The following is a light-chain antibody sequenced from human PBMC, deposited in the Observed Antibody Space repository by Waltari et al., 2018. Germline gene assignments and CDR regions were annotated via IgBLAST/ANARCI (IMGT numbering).Light chain of an antibody. CDR2: WAS. CDR3: QQYYSTPRT. Sequence: DIVMTQSPDSLAVSLCERATLNCKSSQSVLYSSNHKNYLAWYQQKPGQPPKLLIYWASTRESGVPDRFSGSGSGTDFTLTISSLQAEDVAVYYCQQYYSTPRTFGQGTKVEIK. J-gene: IGKJ1*01. V-gene: IGKV4-1*01. CDR1: QSVLYSSNHKNY.